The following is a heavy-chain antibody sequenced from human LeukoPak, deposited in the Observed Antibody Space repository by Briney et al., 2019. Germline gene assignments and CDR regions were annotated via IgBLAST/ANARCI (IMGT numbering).Heavy chain of an antibody. Sequence: GASVKVSCKASGGTFSSYAISWVRQAPGQGLEWMGRIIPILGIANYAQKFQGRVTITADKSTSTAYMELSSLRSDDTAVYYCAREDYYDSSGHDYWGQGTLVTVSS. J-gene: IGHJ4*02. CDR3: AREDYYDSSGHDY. V-gene: IGHV1-69*04. D-gene: IGHD3-22*01. CDR2: IIPILGIA. CDR1: GGTFSSYA.